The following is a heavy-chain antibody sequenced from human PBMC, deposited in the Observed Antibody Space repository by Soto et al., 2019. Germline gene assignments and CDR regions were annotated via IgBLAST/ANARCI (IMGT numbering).Heavy chain of an antibody. V-gene: IGHV5-51*01. CDR1: GYRFTTYW. D-gene: IGHD3-9*01. CDR2: IYPGDSDT. Sequence: PGESLKISCKTSGYRFTTYWVGWVRQMPGKGLEWMGIIYPGDSDTKYSPSFQGQVTISADESTSSAYLQWSSLTASDTAIYYCARSPDYDILSGYYHFDYWGQGTLVTVSS. J-gene: IGHJ4*02. CDR3: ARSPDYDILSGYYHFDY.